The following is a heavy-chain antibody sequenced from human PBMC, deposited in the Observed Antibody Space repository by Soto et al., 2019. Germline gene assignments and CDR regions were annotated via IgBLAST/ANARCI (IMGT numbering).Heavy chain of an antibody. CDR1: GGSFSGYY. Sequence: SETLSLTCAVYGGSFSGYYWSWIRQPPGKGLEWIGEINHSGSTNYNPSLKSRVTISVDTSKNQFSLKLSSVTAADTAVYYCARRRYYYGSGTKPHNWFDPWGQGTLVTVSS. CDR2: INHSGST. D-gene: IGHD3-10*01. V-gene: IGHV4-34*01. CDR3: ARRRYYYGSGTKPHNWFDP. J-gene: IGHJ5*02.